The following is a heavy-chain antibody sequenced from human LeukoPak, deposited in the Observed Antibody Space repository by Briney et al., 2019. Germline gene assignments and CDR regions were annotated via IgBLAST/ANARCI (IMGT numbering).Heavy chain of an antibody. V-gene: IGHV4-4*02. D-gene: IGHD2-2*01. CDR1: GGSISSTNW. CDR3: ARAPHCSSTSCYRDYFDY. Sequence: SGTLSLTCAVSGGSISSTNWWSWVRPPPGKGLERIGEIYRSGTTNYKPSLKSRVTISLDKSRNHFSLKLTSVTAADSAVYYCARAPHCSSTSCYRDYFDYWGQGTLVTVSS. J-gene: IGHJ4*02. CDR2: IYRSGTT.